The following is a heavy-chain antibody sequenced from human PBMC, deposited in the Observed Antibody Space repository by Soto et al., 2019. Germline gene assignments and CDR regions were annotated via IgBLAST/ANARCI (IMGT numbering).Heavy chain of an antibody. Sequence: QVQLQQWGAGLLKPSETLSLTCAVYGGSFSGYYWSWIRQPPGKGLEWIGEINHSGSTNYNPSLNSRVTISVDTSKNQFSLKLSSVTAADTAVYYCARAPREFYYYYIDVWGKGTTVTVSS. CDR1: GGSFSGYY. V-gene: IGHV4-34*01. CDR3: ARAPREFYYYYIDV. D-gene: IGHD3-10*01. CDR2: INHSGST. J-gene: IGHJ6*03.